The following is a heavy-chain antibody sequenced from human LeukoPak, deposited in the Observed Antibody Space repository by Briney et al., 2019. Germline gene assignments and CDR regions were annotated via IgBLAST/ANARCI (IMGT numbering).Heavy chain of an antibody. CDR1: GGSISSYY. D-gene: IGHD1-26*01. CDR2: IYYSGST. CDR3: AKFGELFDSGAFDI. Sequence: SGTLSVTCTVSGGSISSYYWSWIRQPPGKGLEWIGYIYYSGSTNYNPSLKSRVTISVDTSKNQFSLKLSSVTAADTAVYYCAKFGELFDSGAFDIWGQGTMVTVSS. J-gene: IGHJ3*02. V-gene: IGHV4-59*01.